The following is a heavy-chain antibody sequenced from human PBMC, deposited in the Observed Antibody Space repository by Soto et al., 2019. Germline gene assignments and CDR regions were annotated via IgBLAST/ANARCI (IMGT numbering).Heavy chain of an antibody. J-gene: IGHJ5*02. D-gene: IGHD2-2*01. V-gene: IGHV4-30-4*01. Sequence: QVQLQESGPGLVKPSQTLSLTCTVSGGSISNVGYFWSWIRQPPGKGLEWIGFIYHTGTTYYNSSLRSRVSISIDTSKSQLSMKLNSVTAADTAVYYCVRVMAAMQNWLDPWGQGTLVTVSP. CDR1: GGSISNVGYF. CDR3: VRVMAAMQNWLDP. CDR2: IYHTGTT.